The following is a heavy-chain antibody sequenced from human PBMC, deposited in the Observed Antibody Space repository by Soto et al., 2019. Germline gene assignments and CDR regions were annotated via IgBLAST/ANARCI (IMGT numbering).Heavy chain of an antibody. CDR3: AKDRQPDSIWTFDY. J-gene: IGHJ4*02. V-gene: IGHV3-23*01. CDR2: IIASDGST. D-gene: IGHD3-9*01. Sequence: GGSLRLSCAASGFTFSTYTMSWVRQAPGKGLEWVSAIIASDGSTRYADSVKGRFVISRDNSKNMLFLQMDSLRADDTATYYCAKDRQPDSIWTFDYWGQGTLVTVSS. CDR1: GFTFSTYT.